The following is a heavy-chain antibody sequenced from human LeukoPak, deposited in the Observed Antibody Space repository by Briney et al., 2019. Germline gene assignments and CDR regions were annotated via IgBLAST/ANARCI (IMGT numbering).Heavy chain of an antibody. CDR3: AKDMAHYYDSSGYYDY. V-gene: IGHV3-53*01. J-gene: IGHJ4*02. Sequence: GGSLRLSCVASGFTVSSNYMSWVRQAPGKGLEWVSVIYSGGSTYYADSVKGRFTISRDNSKNTLYLQMNSLRAEDTAVYYCAKDMAHYYDSSGYYDYWGQGTLVTVSS. CDR2: IYSGGST. D-gene: IGHD3-22*01. CDR1: GFTVSSNY.